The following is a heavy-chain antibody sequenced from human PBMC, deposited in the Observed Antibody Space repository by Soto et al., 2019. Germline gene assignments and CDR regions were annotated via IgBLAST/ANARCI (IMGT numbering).Heavy chain of an antibody. CDR1: GGSFSGYY. CDR3: ARAPIIDSSLIVVVPAAPSKTYFDY. Sequence: SETLSLTCAVYGGSFSGYYWSWIRQPPGKGLEWIGEINHSGSTNYNPSLKSRVTISVDTSKNQFSLKLSSVTAADTAVYYCARAPIIDSSLIVVVPAAPSKTYFDYWGQGTLVTVSS. CDR2: INHSGST. D-gene: IGHD2-2*01. J-gene: IGHJ4*02. V-gene: IGHV4-34*01.